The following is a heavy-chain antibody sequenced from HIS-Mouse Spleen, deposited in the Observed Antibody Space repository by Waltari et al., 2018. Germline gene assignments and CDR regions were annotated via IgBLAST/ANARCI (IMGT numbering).Heavy chain of an antibody. J-gene: IGHJ4*02. V-gene: IGHV4-34*01. CDR2: INHSGST. CDR1: GGSFSGYY. D-gene: IGHD5-12*01. CDR3: ARVGLYIVPYY. Sequence: QVQLQQWGAGLLKPSETLSLTCAAYGGSFSGYYWSWIRQPPGKGLEWIGEINHSGSTNYNPSLKSRVTISVDTSKNQFSLKLSSVTAADTAVYYCARVGLYIVPYYWGQGTLVTVSS.